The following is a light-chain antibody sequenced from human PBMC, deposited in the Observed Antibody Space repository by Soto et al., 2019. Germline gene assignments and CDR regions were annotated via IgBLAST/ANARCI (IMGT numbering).Light chain of an antibody. CDR3: HQYNNWPPWT. Sequence: DIVLTQYPGTLSLSPGERSTRSGLDSQNVDSNYLAWYQQKPGQAPMIIIFGASGRATGIQHRFSGSGSGTDFTITISRLEPEDFAVYYCHQYNNWPPWTFGQGTKVDIK. CDR1: QNVDSNY. V-gene: IGKV3-20*01. J-gene: IGKJ1*01. CDR2: GAS.